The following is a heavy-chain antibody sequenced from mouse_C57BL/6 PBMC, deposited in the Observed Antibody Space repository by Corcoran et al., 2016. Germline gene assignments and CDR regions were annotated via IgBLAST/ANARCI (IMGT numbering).Heavy chain of an antibody. Sequence: DVQLQESGPGLVKPSQSLSLTCSVTGYSITSGYYWNWIRQFPGNKLEWMGYISYDGSNNYNPSLKNRISITRDTSKNQFFLKLNSVTTEDTATYYWGRRGDDGYFAMDYWGQGTSVTVSS. D-gene: IGHD2-3*01. V-gene: IGHV3-6*01. CDR1: GYSITSGYY. J-gene: IGHJ4*01. CDR3: GRRGDDGYFAMDY. CDR2: ISYDGSN.